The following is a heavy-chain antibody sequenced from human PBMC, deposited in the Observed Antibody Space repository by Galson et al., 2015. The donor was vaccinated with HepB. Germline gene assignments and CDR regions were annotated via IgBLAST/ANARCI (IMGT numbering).Heavy chain of an antibody. CDR3: ARDSCSSTSCSYYYYGMDV. CDR1: GFTFSSYA. Sequence: SLRLSCAASGFTFSSYAMHWVRQAPGKGLEWAAVISYDGSNKYYADSVKGRFTISRDNSKNTLYLQMSSLRAEDTAVYYCARDSCSSTSCSYYYYGMDVWGQGTTVTVSS. J-gene: IGHJ6*02. V-gene: IGHV3-30-3*01. CDR2: ISYDGSNK. D-gene: IGHD2-2*01.